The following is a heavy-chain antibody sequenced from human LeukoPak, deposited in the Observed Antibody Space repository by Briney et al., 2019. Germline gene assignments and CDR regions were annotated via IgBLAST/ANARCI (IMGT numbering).Heavy chain of an antibody. V-gene: IGHV3-23*01. Sequence: GGSLRLSCAASGFTFSSYSMNWVRQAPGKGLEWVSAISGSGGSTYYADSVKGRFTISRDNSKNTLYLQMNSLRAEDTAVYYCAKDKSSIALNWFDPWGQGTLVTVSS. D-gene: IGHD6-6*01. J-gene: IGHJ5*02. CDR3: AKDKSSIALNWFDP. CDR1: GFTFSSYS. CDR2: ISGSGGST.